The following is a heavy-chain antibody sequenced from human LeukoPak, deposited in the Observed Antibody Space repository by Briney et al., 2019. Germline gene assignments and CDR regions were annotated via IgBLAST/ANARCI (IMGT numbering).Heavy chain of an antibody. J-gene: IGHJ3*02. CDR3: AKGDDFWSGYPLTGAFDI. Sequence: GGSLRLSCAASGFTFSSYGMHWVRQAPGKGLEWVAFIRYGGSNKYYADSVKGRFTISRDNSKNTLYLQMNSLRAEDTAVYYCAKGDDFWSGYPLTGAFDIWGQGTMVTVSS. D-gene: IGHD3-3*01. CDR2: IRYGGSNK. CDR1: GFTFSSYG. V-gene: IGHV3-30*02.